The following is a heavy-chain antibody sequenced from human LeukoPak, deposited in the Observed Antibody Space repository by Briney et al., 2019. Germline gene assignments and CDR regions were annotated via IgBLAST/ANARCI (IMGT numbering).Heavy chain of an antibody. D-gene: IGHD4-23*01. V-gene: IGHV4-61*02. Sequence: SETLSLTCTVSGGSISSGSYYWSWIRQPAGKGLEWIGRIYTSGSTNYNPSLKSRVTISVDTSKNQFSLKLSSVTAADTAVYYCARDGQGNTGRDRMFDPWGQGTLVTVSS. CDR2: IYTSGST. J-gene: IGHJ5*02. CDR3: ARDGQGNTGRDRMFDP. CDR1: GGSISSGSYY.